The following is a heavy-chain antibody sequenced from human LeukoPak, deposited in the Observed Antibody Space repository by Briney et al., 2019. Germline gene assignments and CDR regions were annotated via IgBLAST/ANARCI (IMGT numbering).Heavy chain of an antibody. V-gene: IGHV4-61*02. CDR1: GGSINSGSYY. CDR3: ARRDSSGYYSY. CDR2: IYTSGDT. Sequence: SETLSLTCTVSGGSINSGSYYWTWIRQPAGKGLEWIGRIYTSGDTNYKPSLKSRVTISVDASKNQFSLRLGSVTAADTAVYYCARRDSSGYYSYWGQGTLVTVSS. D-gene: IGHD3-22*01. J-gene: IGHJ4*02.